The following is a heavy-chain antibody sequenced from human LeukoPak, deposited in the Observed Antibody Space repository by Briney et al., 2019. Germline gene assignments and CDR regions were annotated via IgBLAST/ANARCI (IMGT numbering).Heavy chain of an antibody. CDR1: GYNFRAYD. CDR2: ISVYKGDT. D-gene: IGHD6-19*01. CDR3: ATGSTIAVAGTTPLTN. J-gene: IGHJ4*02. Sequence: ASVKVSCKASGYNFRAYDITWVRQAPGQGLEWMGWISVYKGDTKYAQNIQGRVTMTTDTSTSTAYMELRSLRSDDTAVYYCATGSTIAVAGTTPLTNWGQGTLVTVSS. V-gene: IGHV1-18*01.